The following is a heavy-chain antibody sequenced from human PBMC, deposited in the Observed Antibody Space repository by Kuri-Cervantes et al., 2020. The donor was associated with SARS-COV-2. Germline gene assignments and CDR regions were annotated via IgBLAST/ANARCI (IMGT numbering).Heavy chain of an antibody. V-gene: IGHV4-34*01. J-gene: IGHJ3*02. CDR1: GGSFSGYY. CDR3: AREFRYYDSSGYYGHAFDI. Sequence: ESLKISCAVYGGSFSGYYRSWIRQPPGKGLEWIGEINHSGSTNDNPSLKSRVTISVDTSKNQFSLQLSTVTAADTAVYYCAREFRYYDSSGYYGHAFDIWGQGTMVTVSS. CDR2: INHSGST. D-gene: IGHD3-22*01.